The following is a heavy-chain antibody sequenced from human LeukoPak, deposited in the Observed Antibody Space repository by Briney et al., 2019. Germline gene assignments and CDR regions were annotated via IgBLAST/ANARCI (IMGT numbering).Heavy chain of an antibody. D-gene: IGHD5-18*01. Sequence: ASVKVSCKASGGTFSSYAISWVRQAPGQGLEWMGRIIPIFGTANYAQKFQVRVTITTDESTSTAYMQLRSLRSEDTAVYYCSLTRRYSYGPNIDYWGQGTLVTVSS. CDR2: IIPIFGTA. V-gene: IGHV1-69*05. CDR3: SLTRRYSYGPNIDY. CDR1: GGTFSSYA. J-gene: IGHJ4*02.